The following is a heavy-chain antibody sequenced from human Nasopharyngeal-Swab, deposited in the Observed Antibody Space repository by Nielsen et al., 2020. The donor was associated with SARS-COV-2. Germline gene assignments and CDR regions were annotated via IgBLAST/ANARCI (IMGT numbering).Heavy chain of an antibody. V-gene: IGHV3-7*03. Sequence: GESLKISCAASGFTFSSYAMSWVRQAPGKGLEWVASIRQDGAEIYYVDSVKGRFAISRDNAKNSLYLQMNSLRADDTALYYCARGGIVGASTYWYFDVWGRGTPVTVSS. CDR2: IRQDGAEI. CDR1: GFTFSSYA. CDR3: ARGGIVGASTYWYFDV. J-gene: IGHJ2*01. D-gene: IGHD1-26*01.